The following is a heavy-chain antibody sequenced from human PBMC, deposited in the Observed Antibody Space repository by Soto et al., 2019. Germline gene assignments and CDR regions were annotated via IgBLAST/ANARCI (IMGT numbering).Heavy chain of an antibody. D-gene: IGHD3-22*01. CDR3: AGFVDYYDSSGYHPEYFQH. V-gene: IGHV4-38-2*01. CDR1: GYSISSGYY. CDR2: IYHSGGT. Sequence: SETLSLTCAVSGYSISSGYYWVWIRRPPGKGLAWIGRIYHSGGTYYNPSLESRVTISVDTSKNQFFLKLSSVTAADTAVYYCAGFVDYYDSSGYHPEYFQHWGQGTLVPVSS. J-gene: IGHJ1*01.